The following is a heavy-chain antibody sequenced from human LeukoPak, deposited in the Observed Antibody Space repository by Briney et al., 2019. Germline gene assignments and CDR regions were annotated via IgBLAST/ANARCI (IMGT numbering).Heavy chain of an antibody. CDR2: IYPADSDT. CDR1: GYSFTSYW. V-gene: IGHV5-51*01. CDR3: ARVHYYETSDWGNYFDY. D-gene: IGHD3-22*01. J-gene: IGHJ4*02. Sequence: GESLKISCKGSGYSFTSYWIGWVRQMPGKGLGWMGIIYPADSDTRYSPSFQGQVTISADKSISTAYLQWSSLKASDTAMYYCARVHYYETSDWGNYFDYWGQGTLVTVSS.